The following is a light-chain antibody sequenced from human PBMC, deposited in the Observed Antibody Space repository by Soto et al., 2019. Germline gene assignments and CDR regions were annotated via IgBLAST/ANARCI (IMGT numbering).Light chain of an antibody. Sequence: DIQMTQSPSTLSASVVERVTITFRASQSISGWLAWYQQKPGKAPKLLIYDASSLKSGVPARFSGSGSGTEFTLTISSLQPDDFATYYCQQYNTYSTFGQGTRLEIK. V-gene: IGKV1-5*01. J-gene: IGKJ5*01. CDR3: QQYNTYST. CDR1: QSISGW. CDR2: DAS.